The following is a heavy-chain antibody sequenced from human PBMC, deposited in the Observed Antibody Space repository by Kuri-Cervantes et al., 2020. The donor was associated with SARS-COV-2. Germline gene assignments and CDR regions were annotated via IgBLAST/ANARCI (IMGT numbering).Heavy chain of an antibody. CDR2: IYTSGST. CDR3: ARFFLWSFDY. D-gene: IGHD2/OR15-2a*01. J-gene: IGHJ4*02. V-gene: IGHV4-4*07. CDR1: GGSISSYY. Sequence: GSLRLSCTVSGGSISSYYWSWIRQPAGQGLEWIVLIYTSGSTNYNPYLKSRVTMSVDTSKNQFSLKLSSVTAADPAVYYCARFFLWSFDYWGQGTLVTVSS.